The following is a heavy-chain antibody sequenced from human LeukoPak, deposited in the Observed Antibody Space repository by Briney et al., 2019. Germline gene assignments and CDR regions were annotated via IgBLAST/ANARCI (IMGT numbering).Heavy chain of an antibody. D-gene: IGHD2/OR15-2a*01. Sequence: GGSLRLSCAASGFTFSSYSMNWVRQAPGKGLEWVSSISDSSRYIFNADSVKGRFTISRDNAKNSLYLQMNSLRAEDTAVYYCAREVYCSHTTCYYFDYWGLGTLVTVSS. CDR1: GFTFSSYS. V-gene: IGHV3-21*01. CDR2: ISDSSRYI. J-gene: IGHJ4*02. CDR3: AREVYCSHTTCYYFDY.